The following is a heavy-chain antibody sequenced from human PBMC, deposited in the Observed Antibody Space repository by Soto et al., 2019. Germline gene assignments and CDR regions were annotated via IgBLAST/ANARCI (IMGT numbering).Heavy chain of an antibody. D-gene: IGHD6-19*01. V-gene: IGHV3-23*01. CDR2: ITGSGDST. CDR3: AKDLQFGGWLSAQTFDY. J-gene: IGHJ4*02. Sequence: EVQLLESGGGLVQPGGSLRLSCAVSGFTFSSHAMSWVRQAPGKGLECVSSITGSGDSTYYADSVKGRFTISRDKSKSTLYLQMNSLRAEDTAVYYCAKDLQFGGWLSAQTFDYWGQGTQVTVSS. CDR1: GFTFSSHA.